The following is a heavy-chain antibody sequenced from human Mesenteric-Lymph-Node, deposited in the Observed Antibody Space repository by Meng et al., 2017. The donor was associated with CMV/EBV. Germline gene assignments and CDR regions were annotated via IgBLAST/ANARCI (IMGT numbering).Heavy chain of an antibody. D-gene: IGHD6-19*01. CDR3: ARDSSGLHTFFDY. Sequence: GDRFSRNSAASTWLRQSPSRGLEWLGRTYYRSQWYNDYAVSVKSRITINPDTSKNQFSLQLNSVTPEDTAVYYCARDSSGLHTFFDYWGQGTLVTVSS. J-gene: IGHJ4*02. CDR1: GDRFSRNSAA. V-gene: IGHV6-1*01. CDR2: TYYRSQWYN.